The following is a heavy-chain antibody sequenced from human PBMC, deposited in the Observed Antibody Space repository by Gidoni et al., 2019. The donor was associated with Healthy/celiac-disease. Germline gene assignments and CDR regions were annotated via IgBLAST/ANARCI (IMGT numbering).Heavy chain of an antibody. CDR3: ARDLGIAAAGRHRGYYFDY. CDR1: GYTFTGYY. V-gene: IGHV1-2*02. CDR2: INPNSGGT. Sequence: QVQLVQSGAEVKKPGASVKVSCKASGYTFTGYYMHWVRQAPGQGLEWMGWINPNSGGTNYAQKFQGRVTMTRDTSISTAYMELSRLRSDDTAVYYCARDLGIAAAGRHRGYYFDYWGQGTLVTVSS. J-gene: IGHJ4*02. D-gene: IGHD6-13*01.